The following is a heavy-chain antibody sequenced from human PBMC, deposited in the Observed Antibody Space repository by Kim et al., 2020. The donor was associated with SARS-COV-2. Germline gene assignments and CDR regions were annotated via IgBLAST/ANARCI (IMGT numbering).Heavy chain of an antibody. J-gene: IGHJ4*02. V-gene: IGHV4-34*01. CDR3: ARRRTYDILTGSLFDY. Sequence: SETLSLTCAVYGGSFSGYYWSWIRQPPGKGLEWIGEINHSGSTNYNPSLKSRVTISVDTSKNQFSLKLSSVTAADTAVYYCARRRTYDILTGSLFDYWGQGTLVTVSS. CDR2: INHSGST. D-gene: IGHD3-9*01. CDR1: GGSFSGYY.